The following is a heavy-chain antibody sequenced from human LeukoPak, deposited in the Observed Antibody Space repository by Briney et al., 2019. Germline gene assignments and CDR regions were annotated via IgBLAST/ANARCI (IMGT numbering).Heavy chain of an antibody. CDR3: ARDRSRYSSSWYVGYFDL. V-gene: IGHV3-30*04. J-gene: IGHJ2*01. CDR1: GFTFSSYA. Sequence: TGGPLRLSCAASGFTFSSYAMHWVRQAPGKGLEWVAVISYDGSNKYYADSVKGRFTISRDNSKNTLYLQMSSLRAEDTAVYYCARDRSRYSSSWYVGYFDLWGRGTLVTVSS. CDR2: ISYDGSNK. D-gene: IGHD6-13*01.